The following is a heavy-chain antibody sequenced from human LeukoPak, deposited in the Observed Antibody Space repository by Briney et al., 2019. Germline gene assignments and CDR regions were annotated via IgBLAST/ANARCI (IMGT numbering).Heavy chain of an antibody. Sequence: GGSLRLSCAASGFTVSDYYMSWIRHAPGKGLEWVSDISSTSIYTNYADSVKGRSTISRDNAKNSLYLQMNSLRAEDTAVYYCAREDGYSSSWYSDYWGQGTLVTVSS. CDR1: GFTVSDYY. CDR3: AREDGYSSSWYSDY. J-gene: IGHJ4*02. D-gene: IGHD6-13*01. CDR2: ISSTSIYT. V-gene: IGHV3-11*05.